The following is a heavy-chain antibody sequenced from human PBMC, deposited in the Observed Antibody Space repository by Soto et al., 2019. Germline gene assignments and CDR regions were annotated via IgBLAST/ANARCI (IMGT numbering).Heavy chain of an antibody. D-gene: IGHD3-10*01. V-gene: IGHV1-69*13. CDR2: IIPIFGTA. CDR1: GGTFSSYA. J-gene: IGHJ6*04. Sequence: GASVKVSCKASGGTFSSYAISWVRRAPGQGLEWMGGIIPIFGTANYAQKFQGRVTITADESTSTAYMELSSLRSEETAVYYCARSRSGYYGSGTLTYYYGMEVWGKGIMVTV. CDR3: ARSRSGYYGSGTLTYYYGMEV.